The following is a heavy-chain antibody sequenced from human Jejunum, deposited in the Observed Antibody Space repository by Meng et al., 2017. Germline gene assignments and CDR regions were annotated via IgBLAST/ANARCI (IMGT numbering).Heavy chain of an antibody. D-gene: IGHD3-16*02. J-gene: IGHJ4*02. CDR3: VHREGIVGDPFDY. V-gene: IGHV2-5*02. Sequence: QITVKGSCPPLVKPNQTLTLTCTFSGFSLSTSVGSVGWIRQPPGKALEWLALVYWDDDKHYSPSLRSRLSITKDTSKNQVVLTLTNMDPVDTATYYCVHREGIVGDPFDYWGQGSLVTVSS. CDR1: GFSLSTSVGS. CDR2: VYWDDDK.